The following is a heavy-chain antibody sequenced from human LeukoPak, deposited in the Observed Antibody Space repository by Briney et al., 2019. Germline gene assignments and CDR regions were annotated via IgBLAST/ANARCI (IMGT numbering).Heavy chain of an antibody. CDR2: IHNSGTT. CDR1: GGPLSGYF. V-gene: IGHV4-34*01. CDR3: ARRYYYNLGSFPFDF. Sequence: NPSETPSLTCAVSGGPLSGYFWRWIRQPPGKGLEWIGEIHNSGTTNDNPSLSSRVTISEDTSKNQFHLNLSSGTAADTAVYYCARRYYYNLGSFPFDFWGQGTLVTVSS. D-gene: IGHD3-10*01. J-gene: IGHJ4*02.